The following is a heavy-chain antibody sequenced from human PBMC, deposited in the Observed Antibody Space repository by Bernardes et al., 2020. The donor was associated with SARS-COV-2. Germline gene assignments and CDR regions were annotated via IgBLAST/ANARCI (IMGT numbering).Heavy chain of an antibody. CDR2: ISAYNGNT. CDR1: GYTFTSYG. CDR3: ARDPWIQLWPSYYYYGMDV. Sequence: ASVKVSCKASGYTFTSYGISWVRQAPGQGLEWMGWISAYNGNTNYAQKLQGRVTMTTDTSTSTAYMELRSLRSDDTAVYYCARDPWIQLWPSYYYYGMDVWGQGTTVTVSS. V-gene: IGHV1-18*01. D-gene: IGHD5-18*01. J-gene: IGHJ6*02.